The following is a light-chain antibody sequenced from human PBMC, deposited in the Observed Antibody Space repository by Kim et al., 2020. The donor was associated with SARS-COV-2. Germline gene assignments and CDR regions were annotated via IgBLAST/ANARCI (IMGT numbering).Light chain of an antibody. V-gene: IGLV1-44*01. Sequence: PGQRVTIPGSGRNYLPATHTLTWYQQLPGTAPKLLIYSDNRRPSGVPDRFSGSTSGNSASLAISGLQSDDEADYYCATWDDTLNGHWVFGGGTKVTVL. CDR1: NYLPATHT. J-gene: IGLJ3*02. CDR3: ATWDDTLNGHWV. CDR2: SDN.